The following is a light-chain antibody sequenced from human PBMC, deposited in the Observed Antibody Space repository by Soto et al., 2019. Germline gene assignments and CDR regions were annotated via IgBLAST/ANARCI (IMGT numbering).Light chain of an antibody. V-gene: IGKV1-5*01. Sequence: DIQMTQSPSTLSASVGDRVTITCRASQSISSWLAWYHQKPGKAPKLLIYDASSFESGVPSRFSGGGFGTEITLTTGSLQPDEFATYYWPQYNSYSWTIGRGTEVEIK. CDR3: PQYNSYSWT. CDR2: DAS. CDR1: QSISSW. J-gene: IGKJ1*01.